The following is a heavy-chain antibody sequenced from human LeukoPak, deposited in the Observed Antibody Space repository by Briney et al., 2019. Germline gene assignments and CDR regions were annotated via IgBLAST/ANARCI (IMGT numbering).Heavy chain of an antibody. D-gene: IGHD1-1*01. CDR1: GFSFSDYW. CDR2: IKQDGSET. Sequence: PGGSLRLSCAVSGFSFSDYWMSWVRQAPGKGLEWVANIKQDGSETNYVDSVRGRFTISRDNAKNSLSLQMISLRAEDTALYYCARNERADIWGQGTMVTVSS. CDR3: ARNERADI. V-gene: IGHV3-7*01. J-gene: IGHJ3*02.